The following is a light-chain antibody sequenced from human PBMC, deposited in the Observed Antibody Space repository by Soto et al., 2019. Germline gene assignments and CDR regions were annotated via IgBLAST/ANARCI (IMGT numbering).Light chain of an antibody. CDR2: GAS. CDR3: QQYGSSPYT. V-gene: IGKV3-20*01. J-gene: IGKJ2*01. CDR1: QSVSSSY. Sequence: EMVLTQSPGTLSLSPGERATLSCRASQSVSSSYLAWYQQKPGQAPRLLIYGASSRATGIPDRFSGSGSGTHFTLTIRSLEHEDVEVYFCQQYGSSPYTFGQGNKLEIK.